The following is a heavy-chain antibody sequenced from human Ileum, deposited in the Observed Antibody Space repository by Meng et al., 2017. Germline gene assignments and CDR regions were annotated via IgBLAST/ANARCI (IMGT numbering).Heavy chain of an antibody. CDR3: WGSSRWYNDF. J-gene: IGHJ4*02. CDR2: IASDGSGA. D-gene: IGHD6-19*01. Sequence: EVQLVESGGGLVQPGGPLRLSCAASGFSFSSYSMFWVRQAPGKGLVWVSRIASDGSGAGYADFVKGRFTISRHNANNTLYLQMNSLRAEDTAVYYCWGSSRWYNDFWGQGTLVTVSS. V-gene: IGHV3-74*01. CDR1: GFSFSSYS.